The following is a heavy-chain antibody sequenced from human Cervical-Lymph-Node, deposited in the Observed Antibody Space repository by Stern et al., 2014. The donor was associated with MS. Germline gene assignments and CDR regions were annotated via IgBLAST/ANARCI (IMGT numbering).Heavy chain of an antibody. Sequence: QEQLVQSGAEVKKPGASVKVSCKASGYTFISYYMHWVRQAPGQGLEWMGIINPSGGTTSHAQKFQGRVTMTRDTSTSTVYMELSSLRSEDTAVYYCAREVAGHRLGMMDVWGQGTTVTVSS. CDR3: AREVAGHRLGMMDV. J-gene: IGHJ6*02. V-gene: IGHV1-46*01. D-gene: IGHD6-19*01. CDR2: INPSGGTT. CDR1: GYTFISYY.